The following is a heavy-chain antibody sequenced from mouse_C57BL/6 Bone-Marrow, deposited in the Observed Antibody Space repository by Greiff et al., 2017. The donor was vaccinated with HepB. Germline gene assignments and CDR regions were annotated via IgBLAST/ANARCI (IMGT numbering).Heavy chain of an antibody. CDR2: ISSGGDYI. Sequence: EVKVEESGEGLVKPGGSLKLSCAASGFTFSSYAMSWVRQTPEKRLEWVAYISSGGDYIYYADTVKGRFTISRDNARNTLYLQRSSLKSEDTAMYDCTRDPLGSSYDYAMDYWGQGTSVTGSS. CDR3: TRDPLGSSYDYAMDY. V-gene: IGHV5-9-1*02. CDR1: GFTFSSYA. J-gene: IGHJ4*01. D-gene: IGHD1-1*01.